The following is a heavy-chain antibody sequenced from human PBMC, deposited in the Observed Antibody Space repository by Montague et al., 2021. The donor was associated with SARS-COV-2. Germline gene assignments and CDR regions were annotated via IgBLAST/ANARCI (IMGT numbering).Heavy chain of an antibody. J-gene: IGHJ4*02. D-gene: IGHD4-17*01. Sequence: SETLSLTCAVSGYSINSGYHWGWIQQPPGKGLEWIGSFYHGGSTYYNPSLKSRVTISGDTSKNQFSLKLSSVTAADTAVYYCARAAMSTVTKTDYWGQGTLVTVSS. V-gene: IGHV4-38-2*01. CDR3: ARAAMSTVTKTDY. CDR2: FYHGGST. CDR1: GYSINSGYH.